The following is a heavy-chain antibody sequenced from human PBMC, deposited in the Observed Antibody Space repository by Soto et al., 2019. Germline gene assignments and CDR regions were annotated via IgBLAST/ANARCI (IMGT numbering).Heavy chain of an antibody. CDR3: ARDAGRYCSGGSCSSFDY. D-gene: IGHD2-15*01. Sequence: QVQLVQSGAEVKKPGASVKVSCKASGYTFTSYGISWVRQAPGQGLEWMGWISAYNGNTNYAQKLQGGVTMTTDTSTSTAYMELRSLRSDDTAVYYCARDAGRYCSGGSCSSFDYWGQGTLVTVSS. CDR1: GYTFTSYG. V-gene: IGHV1-18*01. CDR2: ISAYNGNT. J-gene: IGHJ4*02.